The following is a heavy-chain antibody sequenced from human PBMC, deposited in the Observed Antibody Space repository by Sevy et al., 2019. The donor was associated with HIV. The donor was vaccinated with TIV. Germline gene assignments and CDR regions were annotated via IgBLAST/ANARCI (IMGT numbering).Heavy chain of an antibody. D-gene: IGHD1-7*01. CDR1: GFTSRAFA. Sequence: GGSLRLSGTATGFTSRAFAMSWVRQAPGKGLDWVSSIIGSGGLTHYADSVTGRFTSSRDKSKGTLYLQMNSLRAEDTGVYYCAKPNWNFRADWFDPWGQGTLVTVSS. V-gene: IGHV3-23*01. CDR2: IIGSGGLT. CDR3: AKPNWNFRADWFDP. J-gene: IGHJ5*02.